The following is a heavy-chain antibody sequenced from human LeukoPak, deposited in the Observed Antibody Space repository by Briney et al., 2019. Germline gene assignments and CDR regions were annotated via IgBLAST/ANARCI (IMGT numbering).Heavy chain of an antibody. D-gene: IGHD3-22*01. CDR3: AREAYYDSSGYYGQFDY. V-gene: IGHV1-2*04. J-gene: IGHJ4*02. CDR2: INPNSGGT. Sequence: ASVKVSCKASGYTSTGYYMHWVRQAPGQGLEWMGWINPNSGGTNYAQKFQGWVTMTRDTSISTAYMELSRLRSDDTAVYYCAREAYYDSSGYYGQFDYWGQGTLVTVSS. CDR1: GYTSTGYY.